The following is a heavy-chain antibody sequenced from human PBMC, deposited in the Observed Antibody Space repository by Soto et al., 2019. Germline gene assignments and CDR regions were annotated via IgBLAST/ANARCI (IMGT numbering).Heavy chain of an antibody. CDR3: AIQSYGDLRY. CDR1: GGSFSGYY. J-gene: IGHJ2*01. V-gene: IGHV4-34*01. CDR2: INHSGST. Sequence: QVQLQQWGAGLLKPSETLSLTCAVYGGSFSGYYWSWIRQPPGKGLEWIGEINHSGSTNYNPSLKSRVTISVDTSKNQFSLNLSSVTAADTAVYYCAIQSYGDLRYWGRGTLVTVSS. D-gene: IGHD4-17*01.